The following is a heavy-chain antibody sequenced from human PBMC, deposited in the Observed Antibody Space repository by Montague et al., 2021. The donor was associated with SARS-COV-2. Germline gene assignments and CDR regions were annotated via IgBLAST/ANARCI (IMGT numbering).Heavy chain of an antibody. CDR1: GSSVSSATYY. D-gene: IGHD3-10*01. CDR2: ISYSGST. J-gene: IGHJ6*02. V-gene: IGHV4-61*01. Sequence: SETLSLTCTVSGSSVSSATYYWSWIRQPPGKGLEWIGYISYSGSTSYNPSLKSRVTISVDMSKNQFSLKLNSVTAADTAVYYCASSGGYYYYYQGVDVWGQGTTVTVSS. CDR3: ASSGGYYYYYQGVDV.